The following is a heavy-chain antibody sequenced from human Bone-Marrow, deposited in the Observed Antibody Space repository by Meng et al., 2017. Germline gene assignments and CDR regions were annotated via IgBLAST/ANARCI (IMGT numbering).Heavy chain of an antibody. V-gene: IGHV3-15*01. D-gene: IGHD2-15*01. CDR1: GFTFSNAW. J-gene: IGHJ6*02. Sequence: GGSLRLSCAASGFTFSNAWMSWVRQAPGKGLEWVGRIKSKTDGGTTDYAAPVKGRFTSSRDDSKNTLSLQMNSPKTEDTAVYYCTTHESIGYCSGGSCFHYYYYYGMDVWGQGTTVTVSS. CDR2: IKSKTDGGTT. CDR3: TTHESIGYCSGGSCFHYYYYYGMDV.